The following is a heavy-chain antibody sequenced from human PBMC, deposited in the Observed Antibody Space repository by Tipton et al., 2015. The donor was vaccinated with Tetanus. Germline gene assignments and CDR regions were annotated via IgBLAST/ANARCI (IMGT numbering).Heavy chain of an antibody. D-gene: IGHD4-17*01. CDR2: INHSGST. CDR1: GGSFSGYY. Sequence: TLSLTCAVYGGSFSGYYWSWIRQPLGKGLEWIGEINHSGSTNYNPSLKSRVTISVDTSKNQFSLKLSSVTAADTAVYYCARAVTDYGDYVFFDYWGQGTLVTVSS. J-gene: IGHJ4*02. V-gene: IGHV4-34*01. CDR3: ARAVTDYGDYVFFDY.